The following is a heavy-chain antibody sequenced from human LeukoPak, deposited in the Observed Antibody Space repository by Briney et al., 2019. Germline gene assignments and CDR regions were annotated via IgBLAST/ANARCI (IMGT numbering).Heavy chain of an antibody. D-gene: IGHD1-26*01. CDR1: GFTFTSYA. CDR3: AKDPCVAATSGCSDY. CDR2: ISGSGGST. V-gene: IGHV3-23*01. J-gene: IGHJ4*02. Sequence: GGSLRLSCAASGFTFTSYAMSWVRQAPGKGLEWVAAISGSGGSTYYADSVKGRFTISRDNSKNTLYLQMNSLRAEDTAVYYCAKDPCVAATSGCSDYWGQGPLVTVSS.